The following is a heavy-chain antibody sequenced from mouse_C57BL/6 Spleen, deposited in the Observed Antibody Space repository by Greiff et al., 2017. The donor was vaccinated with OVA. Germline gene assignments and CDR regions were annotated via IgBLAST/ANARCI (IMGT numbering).Heavy chain of an antibody. J-gene: IGHJ3*01. CDR1: GFTFSDYG. V-gene: IGHV5-17*01. CDR2: ISSGSSTI. D-gene: IGHD2-4*01. Sequence: EVKLQESGGGLVKPGGSLKLSCAASGFTFSDYGMHWVRQAPEKGLEWVAYISSGSSTIYYADTVKGRFTISRDNAKNTLFLQMTSLRSEDTAMYYCAPIYYEYDEGFAYWGQGTLVTVSA. CDR3: APIYYEYDEGFAY.